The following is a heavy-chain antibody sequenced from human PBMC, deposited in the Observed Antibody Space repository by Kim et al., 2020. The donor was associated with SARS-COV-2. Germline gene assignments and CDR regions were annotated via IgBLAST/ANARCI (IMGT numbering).Heavy chain of an antibody. CDR1: GFTFSSYS. J-gene: IGHJ4*02. CDR3: ARDEPSGNSGSLIGY. CDR2: ISSSSSYI. V-gene: IGHV3-21*01. Sequence: GGSLRLSCAASGFTFSSYSMNWVRQAPGKGLEWVSSISSSSSYIYYADSVKGRFTISRDNAKNSLYLQMNSLRAEDTAVYYCARDEPSGNSGSLIGYWGQGTLVTVSS. D-gene: IGHD2-21*02.